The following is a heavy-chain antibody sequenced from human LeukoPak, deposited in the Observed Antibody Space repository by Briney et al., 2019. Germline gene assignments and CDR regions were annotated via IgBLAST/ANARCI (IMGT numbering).Heavy chain of an antibody. CDR1: GYTFTSYY. J-gene: IGHJ3*02. D-gene: IGHD7-27*01. CDR3: ARWDWGFGAFDI. V-gene: IGHV1-46*01. Sequence: ASVKVSCKASGYTFTSYYMHWLRQAPGQGLVWMGIINPSGGSTSYAQKFQGRVTMTRDTSTSTVYMELSSLRSEDTAVYYCARWDWGFGAFDIWGQGTMVTVSS. CDR2: INPSGGST.